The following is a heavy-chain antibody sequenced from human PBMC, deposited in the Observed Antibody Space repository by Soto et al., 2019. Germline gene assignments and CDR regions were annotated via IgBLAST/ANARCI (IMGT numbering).Heavy chain of an antibody. CDR2: ISYDGGNK. CDR1: GFTFSSYG. D-gene: IGHD2-2*01. CDR3: VKSLGFCSSSSCSRDYYYYYGMDV. V-gene: IGHV3-30*18. Sequence: QVQLVESGGGVVQPGRSLRLSCAASGFTFSSYGMHWVRQAPGKGLEWVTLISYDGGNKYYADSVKGRFSISRDNSRNTLYLQMNSLRPEDAAVYYCVKSLGFCSSSSCSRDYYYYYGMDVWDQGTTVTVSS. J-gene: IGHJ6*02.